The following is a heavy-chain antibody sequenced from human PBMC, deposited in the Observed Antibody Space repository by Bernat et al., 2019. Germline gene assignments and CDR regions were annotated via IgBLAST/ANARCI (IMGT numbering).Heavy chain of an antibody. CDR3: ARDVVVVPAAMFSISSSGGMDV. CDR1: GFTFSSYG. J-gene: IGHJ6*02. V-gene: IGHV3-33*01. CDR2: IWYDGSNK. D-gene: IGHD2-2*01. Sequence: QVQLVESGGGVVQPGRSLRLSCAASGFTFSSYGMHWVRQAPGKGLEWVADIWYDGSNKYYADSVKGRFTISRDNSKNTLYLQMNSLRAEDTAVYYCARDVVVVPAAMFSISSSGGMDVWGQGTTVTVSS.